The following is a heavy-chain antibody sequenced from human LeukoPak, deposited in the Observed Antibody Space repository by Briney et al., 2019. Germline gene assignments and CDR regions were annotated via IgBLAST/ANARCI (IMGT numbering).Heavy chain of an antibody. CDR3: AKGPIMTTVTTYYFDY. CDR2: ISWNSGSI. J-gene: IGHJ4*02. D-gene: IGHD4-17*01. V-gene: IGHV3-9*01. CDR1: GFTFDDYA. Sequence: GGSLRLSCAASGFTFDDYAKHWVRQAPGKGLEWVSGISWNSGSIGYADSVKGRFTISRDNAKNSLYLQMNSLRAEDTALYYCAKGPIMTTVTTYYFDYWGQGTLVTVSS.